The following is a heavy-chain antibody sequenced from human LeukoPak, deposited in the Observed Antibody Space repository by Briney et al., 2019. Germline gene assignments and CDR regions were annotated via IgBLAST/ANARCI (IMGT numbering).Heavy chain of an antibody. CDR3: ARAQTYYDSSGYYYAN. J-gene: IGHJ4*02. V-gene: IGHV1-2*02. CDR2: INPNSGGT. D-gene: IGHD3-22*01. CDR1: GYTFTGYY. Sequence: GASVKVSCKASGYTFTGYYMHLVRQAPGQGLEWMGWINPNSGGTNYAQKFQGRVTMTRDTSISTAYMELSRLRSDDTAVYYCARAQTYYDSSGYYYANWGQGTLVTVSS.